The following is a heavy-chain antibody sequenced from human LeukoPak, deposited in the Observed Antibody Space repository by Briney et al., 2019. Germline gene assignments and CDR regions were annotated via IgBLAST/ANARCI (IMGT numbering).Heavy chain of an antibody. J-gene: IGHJ5*02. CDR2: IIPIFGTA. V-gene: IGHV1-69*13. CDR3: ASQYYYDSSGYYVWFDP. CDR1: GGTFSSYA. D-gene: IGHD3-22*01. Sequence: ASVKVSCTASGGTFSSYAISWVRQAPGQGLEWMGGIIPIFGTANYAQKFQGRVTITADESTSTAYMELSSLRSEDTAVYYCASQYYYDSSGYYVWFDPWGQGTLVTVSS.